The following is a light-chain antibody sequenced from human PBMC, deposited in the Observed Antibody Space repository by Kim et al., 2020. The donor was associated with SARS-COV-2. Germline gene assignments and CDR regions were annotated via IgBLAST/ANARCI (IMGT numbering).Light chain of an antibody. CDR1: QSISSN. V-gene: IGKV3D-15*01. J-gene: IGKJ1*01. Sequence: SPGERATLSCTASQSISSNLAWYQQKPGQAPRLLVFGASTRATGIPARFSGSGSGTEFTLTISSLQSEDFAIYYCQQYNNRPPWTFVQGTKVDIK. CDR2: GAS. CDR3: QQYNNRPPWT.